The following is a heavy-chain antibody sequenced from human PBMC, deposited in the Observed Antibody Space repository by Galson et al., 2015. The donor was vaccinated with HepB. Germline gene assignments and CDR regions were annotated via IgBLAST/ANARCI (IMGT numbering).Heavy chain of an antibody. V-gene: IGHV3-66*01. Sequence: SLRLSCAASGFSVSRNYMSWVRQAPGKGLEWVSLIYSGDNTHYADSVKGRFTISRDNSKNTLYLQMNSLRAEDTAVYYCARSSSSSYYYYYYMDVWGKGTTVTVSS. J-gene: IGHJ6*03. CDR1: GFSVSRNY. CDR3: ARSSSSSYYYYYYMDV. D-gene: IGHD6-6*01. CDR2: IYSGDNT.